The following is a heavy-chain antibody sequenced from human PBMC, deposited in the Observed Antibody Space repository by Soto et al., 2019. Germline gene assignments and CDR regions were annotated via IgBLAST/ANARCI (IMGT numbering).Heavy chain of an antibody. Sequence: QAQLQQWGAGLLKPSETLSLTCAVYGVSFSGYYWSWIRQPPGKEPEWIGEINHSGSTNYNPSLKSHVTISGVTSENQFSLRLSSVTASDTAVYYCARGAGMITFWRVIVGPNDYWCQGTLLTVSS. CDR3: ARGAGMITFWRVIVGPNDY. V-gene: IGHV4-34*01. CDR2: INHSGST. D-gene: IGHD3-16*02. J-gene: IGHJ4*02. CDR1: GVSFSGYY.